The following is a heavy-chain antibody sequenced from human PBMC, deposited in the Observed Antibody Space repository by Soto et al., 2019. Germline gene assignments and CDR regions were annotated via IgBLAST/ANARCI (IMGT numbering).Heavy chain of an antibody. CDR2: FDPEDGET. V-gene: IGHV1-24*01. D-gene: IGHD5-18*01. Sequence: ASVKVSCKVSGYTLTELSMHWVRQAPGKGLEWMGGFDPEDGETIYAQKLQGRVTLTTDTSTSTAYMELRSLRSDDTAVYYCAPHTLDTGMPSGYWGQGTLVTVS. CDR3: APHTLDTGMPSGY. CDR1: GYTLTELS. J-gene: IGHJ4*02.